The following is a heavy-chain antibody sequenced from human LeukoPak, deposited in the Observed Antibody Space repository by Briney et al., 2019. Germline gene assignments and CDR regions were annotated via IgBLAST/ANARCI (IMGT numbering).Heavy chain of an antibody. CDR3: AREEGIAAAGALEY. J-gene: IGHJ4*02. V-gene: IGHV4-59*01. CDR1: IVSITSYY. D-gene: IGHD6-13*01. CDR2: IYHSGDT. Sequence: SETLSLTCSVPIVSITSYYWSWIRQTPGKGLEWIGFIYHSGDTNYNPSLTTRVTMSVDTSKTQITLRLSSVTAADTAVYYCAREEGIAAAGALEYWGQGILVTVSS.